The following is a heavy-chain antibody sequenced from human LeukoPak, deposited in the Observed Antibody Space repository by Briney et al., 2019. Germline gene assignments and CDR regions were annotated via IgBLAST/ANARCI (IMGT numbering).Heavy chain of an antibody. J-gene: IGHJ5*02. CDR3: ARDRHEMATIETVSTGLDP. D-gene: IGHD5-24*01. V-gene: IGHV1-46*01. CDR1: GYTFTSYY. CDR2: INPSGGST. Sequence: ASVKVSCKASGYTFTSYYMHWVRQAPGQGLEWMRIINPSGGSTSYAQKFQGRVTMTRDTSTSTVYMELSSLRSEDTAVYYCARDRHEMATIETVSTGLDPWGQGTLVTVSS.